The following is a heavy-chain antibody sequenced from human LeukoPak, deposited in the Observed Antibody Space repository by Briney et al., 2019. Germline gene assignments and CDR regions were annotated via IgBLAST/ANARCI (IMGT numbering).Heavy chain of an antibody. CDR2: ISGSSSHV. J-gene: IGHJ3*02. V-gene: IGHV3-21*01. CDR3: ARDQYYSDSSGYPYDI. Sequence: PGGSLRLSCAVSGFTISSNYMNWVRLAPGKGLEWVSSISGSSSHVWYADSVKGRFTSSRDNAKNSLYLQMSSLRVEDTAVYYCARDQYYSDSSGYPYDIWGQGTMVTVSS. CDR1: GFTISSNY. D-gene: IGHD3-22*01.